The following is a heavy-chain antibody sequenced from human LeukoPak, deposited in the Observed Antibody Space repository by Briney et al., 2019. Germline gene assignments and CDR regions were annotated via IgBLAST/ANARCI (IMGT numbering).Heavy chain of an antibody. Sequence: GGSLRLSCAASGFTFSSYWVSWVRQAPGKGLEWVANIKQDGSEKYYVDSVKGRFTISRDNAKNSLYLQMNSLRAEDTAVYYCARDDSSSWYGYYYYGMDVWGQGTTVTVSS. CDR3: ARDDSSSWYGYYYYGMDV. CDR2: IKQDGSEK. D-gene: IGHD6-13*01. V-gene: IGHV3-7*01. CDR1: GFTFSSYW. J-gene: IGHJ6*02.